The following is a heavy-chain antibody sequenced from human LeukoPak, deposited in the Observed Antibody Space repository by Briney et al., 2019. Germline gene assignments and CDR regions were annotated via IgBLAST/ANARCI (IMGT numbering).Heavy chain of an antibody. J-gene: IGHJ4*02. D-gene: IGHD2-21*02. CDR2: IKKDGSEK. CDR3: ARLNWVAYCGGDCYSGYFDY. V-gene: IGHV3-7*01. Sequence: GGSLRLSCAASGFTSSSYWMSWVRQAPGKGLEWVANIKKDGSEKYYVDSVKGRFTISRDNAKNSLYLQMNSLRAEDTAVYYCARLNWVAYCGGDCYSGYFDYWGQGTLVTVSS. CDR1: GFTSSSYW.